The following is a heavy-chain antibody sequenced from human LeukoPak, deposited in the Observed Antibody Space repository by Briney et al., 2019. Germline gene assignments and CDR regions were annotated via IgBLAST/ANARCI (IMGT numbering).Heavy chain of an antibody. CDR1: GFTFNYFA. V-gene: IGHV3-30-3*01. Sequence: GGSLRLSCAGSGFTFNYFAIHWVRQAPGKGLEWVAVTSFDGTNKYYADSVRGRFTISRDNSNKTVYLQMNSLRADGTAVYYCARDDPGIAAAGTGFDYWGQGTLVTVSS. CDR2: TSFDGTNK. D-gene: IGHD6-13*01. J-gene: IGHJ4*02. CDR3: ARDDPGIAAAGTGFDY.